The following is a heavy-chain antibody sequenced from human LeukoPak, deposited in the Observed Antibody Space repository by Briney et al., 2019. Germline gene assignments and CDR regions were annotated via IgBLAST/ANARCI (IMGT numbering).Heavy chain of an antibody. Sequence: GGSLRLSCAASGFTVSSNYMSWVRQAPGKGLEWVSVIYSGGSTYYADSVKGRFTISRDNSKNTLYLQMNSLRAEDTAVYYCAKSAYADYGEIDYWGQGTLVTVSS. CDR1: GFTVSSNY. J-gene: IGHJ4*02. CDR3: AKSAYADYGEIDY. CDR2: IYSGGST. D-gene: IGHD4-17*01. V-gene: IGHV3-53*01.